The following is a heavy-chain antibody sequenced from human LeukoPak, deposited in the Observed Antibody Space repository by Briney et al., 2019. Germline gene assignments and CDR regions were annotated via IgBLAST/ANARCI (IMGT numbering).Heavy chain of an antibody. V-gene: IGHV4-59*08. CDR3: ARQRAVAVFYFDY. D-gene: IGHD6-19*01. Sequence: PSETLSLTCTVSGGSISSYYWSWIRQPPGKGLEWIGYIYYSGSTNYNPSLKSRVTISVDTSKNQFSLKLSSVTAADTAVYYCARQRAVAVFYFDYWGQGTLVTVSS. CDR2: IYYSGST. J-gene: IGHJ4*02. CDR1: GGSISSYY.